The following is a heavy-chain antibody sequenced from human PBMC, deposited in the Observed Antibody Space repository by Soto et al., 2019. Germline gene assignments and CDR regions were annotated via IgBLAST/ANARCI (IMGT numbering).Heavy chain of an antibody. CDR3: ARWSTMFGCVILDAFDI. J-gene: IGHJ3*02. D-gene: IGHD3-10*01. V-gene: IGHV3-13*04. Sequence: EVQLVESGGGLVQPGGSLRLSCAASGFTFSSYDMHWVRQGTGKGLEWVSVIGTAGETYYPGSVKGRFTISREHAQNSLYLQMNLLRGGDTALYYCARWSTMFGCVILDAFDIWGQGTMVTVSS. CDR2: IGTAGET. CDR1: GFTFSSYD.